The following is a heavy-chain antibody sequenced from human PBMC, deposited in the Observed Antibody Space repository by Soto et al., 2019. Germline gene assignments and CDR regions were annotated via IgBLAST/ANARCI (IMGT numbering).Heavy chain of an antibody. J-gene: IGHJ4*02. V-gene: IGHV4-31*03. CDR2: IYYSGST. Sequence: SETLSLTCTVSGGSISIGGYYWSWIRQHPGKGLEWIGYIYYSGSTYYNPSLKRRVTISVETSKNQFSLKLRSVTAADTAVYYCAVGGDSSSWFDYWGQGTLVTVSS. CDR3: AVGGDSSSWFDY. D-gene: IGHD6-13*01. CDR1: GGSISIGGYY.